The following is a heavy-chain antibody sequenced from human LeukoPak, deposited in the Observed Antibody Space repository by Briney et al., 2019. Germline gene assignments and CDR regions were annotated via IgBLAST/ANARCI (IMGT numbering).Heavy chain of an antibody. CDR2: INPNSGGT. D-gene: IGHD4-17*01. Sequence: ASVKVSCKASGYTFTGYYMHWVRQAPGQGLEWMGWINPNSGGTNYAQKFQGRVTMTRDTSISTAYMELSRLRSDDTAVYYCARDAYYGDYLPFDPWGQGTLVTVSS. J-gene: IGHJ5*02. CDR1: GYTFTGYY. V-gene: IGHV1-2*02. CDR3: ARDAYYGDYLPFDP.